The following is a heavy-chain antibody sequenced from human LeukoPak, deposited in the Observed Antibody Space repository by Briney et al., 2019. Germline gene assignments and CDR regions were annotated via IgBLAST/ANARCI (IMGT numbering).Heavy chain of an antibody. CDR1: GFTFDEYG. Sequence: PGGSLRHSCAASGFTFDEYGMSWVRQAPGKGLEWVSSINWDGGSTAYADSVQGRFTISRDNAKNSLHLQMKSLRAEDTALYYCARDSFSGSSLDYWGQGTLVTVSS. J-gene: IGHJ4*02. CDR3: ARDSFSGSSLDY. V-gene: IGHV3-20*04. CDR2: INWDGGST. D-gene: IGHD1-26*01.